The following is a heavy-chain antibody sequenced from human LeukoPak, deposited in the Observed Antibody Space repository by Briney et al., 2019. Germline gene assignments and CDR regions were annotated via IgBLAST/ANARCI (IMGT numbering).Heavy chain of an antibody. V-gene: IGHV4-31*03. CDR1: GGSISSGAYY. Sequence: SQTLSLTCTVSGGSISSGAYYWSWIRQHPGKGLEWIGYIYYSGSTYYNPSLKSRVTISVDTSKNQFSLKLSSVTAADTAVYYCARVYGDYPSYYFDYWGQGTLVTVFS. J-gene: IGHJ4*02. CDR3: ARVYGDYPSYYFDY. D-gene: IGHD4-17*01. CDR2: IYYSGST.